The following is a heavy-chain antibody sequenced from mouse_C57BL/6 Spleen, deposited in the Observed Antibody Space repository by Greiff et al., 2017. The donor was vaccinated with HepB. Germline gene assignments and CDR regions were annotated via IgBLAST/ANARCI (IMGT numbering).Heavy chain of an antibody. Sequence: EVMLVESGGGLVKPGGSLKLSCAASGFTFSSYAMSWVRQTPEKRLEWVATISDGGSYTYYPDNVKGRFTISRDNAKNNLYLQMSHPKSEDTAMYYCYGSSYAYAMDYWGQGTSVTVSS. CDR3: YGSSYAYAMDY. D-gene: IGHD1-1*01. J-gene: IGHJ4*01. V-gene: IGHV5-4*03. CDR2: ISDGGSYT. CDR1: GFTFSSYA.